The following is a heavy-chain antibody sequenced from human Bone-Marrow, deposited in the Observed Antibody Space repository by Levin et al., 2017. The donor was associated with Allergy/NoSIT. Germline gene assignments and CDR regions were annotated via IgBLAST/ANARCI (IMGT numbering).Heavy chain of an antibody. CDR3: AKGGNYYGSGTWGIGYYYYGMDV. CDR2: ISGSGGST. CDR1: GFTFSSYA. J-gene: IGHJ6*02. V-gene: IGHV3-23*01. Sequence: GGSLRLSCAASGFTFSSYAMSWVRQAPGKGLEWVSAISGSGGSTYYADSVKGRFTISRDNSKNTLYLQMNSLRAEDTAVYYCAKGGNYYGSGTWGIGYYYYGMDVWGQGTTVTVSS. D-gene: IGHD3-10*01.